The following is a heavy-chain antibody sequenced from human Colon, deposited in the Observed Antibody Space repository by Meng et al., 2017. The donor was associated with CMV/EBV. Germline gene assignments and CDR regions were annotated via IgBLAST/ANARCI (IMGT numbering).Heavy chain of an antibody. Sequence: GSLRLSCNVSGASLSNNIYYWSWIRQPPGKGLEWIAYIDSSGSTKYNPSLKSRVTISIASSKNQFSLKVNSVTAADTAMFFCARGLGHASNNSHDSWGQGTLVTVSS. J-gene: IGHJ4*02. D-gene: IGHD1-1*01. CDR3: ARGLGHASNNSHDS. V-gene: IGHV4-61*01. CDR2: IDSSGST. CDR1: GASLSNNIYY.